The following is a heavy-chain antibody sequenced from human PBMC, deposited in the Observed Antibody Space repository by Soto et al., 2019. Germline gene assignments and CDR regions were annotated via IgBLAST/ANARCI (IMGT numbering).Heavy chain of an antibody. CDR1: GTSIINNNW. CDR2: IYRSGTT. J-gene: IGHJ3*02. Sequence: QVQLQESGPGLVKPSGTLSLTCAVSGTSIINNNWWTWVRQPPGKGLEWIGEIYRSGTTNYNSSLTSRVTFSTDKSKNQFSLNLNSVTAADTAVYYCARGDGDNAFDIWGQGTLVIVSS. CDR3: ARGDGDNAFDI. D-gene: IGHD2-21*02. V-gene: IGHV4-4*02.